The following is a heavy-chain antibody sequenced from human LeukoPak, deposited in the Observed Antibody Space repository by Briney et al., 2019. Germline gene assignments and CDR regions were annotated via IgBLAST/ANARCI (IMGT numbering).Heavy chain of an antibody. CDR1: GVSINNDDYY. D-gene: IGHD3-10*01. CDR2: IYYSGST. CDR3: ASGLAVVRGVGY. Sequence: SETLSLTCTVSGVSINNDDYYWTWVRQEPGKGLEWIGHIYYSGSTYYNPSLKSRVTMSVDTSKTQFSLKLNSVTDADTAVYYCASGLAVVRGVGYWGQGTLVTVSS. V-gene: IGHV4-31*03. J-gene: IGHJ4*02.